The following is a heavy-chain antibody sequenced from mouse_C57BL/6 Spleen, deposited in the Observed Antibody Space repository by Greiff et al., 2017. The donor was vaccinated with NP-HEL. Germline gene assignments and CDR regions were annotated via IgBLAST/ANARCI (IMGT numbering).Heavy chain of an antibody. D-gene: IGHD1-1*01. CDR1: GYSFTGYF. V-gene: IGHV1-20*01. CDR2: INPYNGDT. J-gene: IGHJ2*01. CDR3: ARARITTVVADY. Sequence: DVKLVESGPELVKPGDSVKISCKASGYSFTGYFMNWVMQSHGKSLEWIGRINPYNGDTFYNQKFKGKATLTVDKSSSTAHMELRSLTSEDSAVYYCARARITTVVADYWGQGTTLTVSS.